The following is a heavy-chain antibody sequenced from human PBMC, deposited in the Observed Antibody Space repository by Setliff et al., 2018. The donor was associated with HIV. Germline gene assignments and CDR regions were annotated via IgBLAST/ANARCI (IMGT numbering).Heavy chain of an antibody. CDR2: IYTSGIT. CDR3: ARHYGAVKSVVTAVAKYFPH. D-gene: IGHD2-21*02. J-gene: IGHJ1*01. Sequence: SETLSLTCNVSGGSIRSSSYYWGWIRQPPGKGLEWIGYIYTSGITDYNPSLKSRVTISGDTSKNQFSLKLSSVTAADTAVYYCARHYGAVKSVVTAVAKYFPHWGQGTLVTVSS. CDR1: GGSIRSSSYY. V-gene: IGHV4-61*05.